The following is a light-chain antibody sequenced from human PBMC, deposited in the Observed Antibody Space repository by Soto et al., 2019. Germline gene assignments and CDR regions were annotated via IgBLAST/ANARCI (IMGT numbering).Light chain of an antibody. Sequence: DIQMTQSRSTLSASVGDRVTITCRASQTITTWLAWYQQKPGKAPKLRIYAASTLQSGVPSRFSGSGSGTDFTLTINSLQPEDFATYFCQQLNNYPSTFGGGTKVDIK. CDR1: QTITTW. CDR2: AAS. V-gene: IGKV1-5*01. CDR3: QQLNNYPST. J-gene: IGKJ4*01.